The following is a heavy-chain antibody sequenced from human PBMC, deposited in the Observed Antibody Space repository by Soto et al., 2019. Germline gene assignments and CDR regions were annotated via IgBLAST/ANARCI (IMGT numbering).Heavy chain of an antibody. CDR1: GGSISSGGYY. Sequence: QVQLQESGPGLVKPSPTLSLTCTVSGGSISSGGYYWSWIRQHPGKGLEWIGYIYYSGSTYYNPSLKSRVTISVDTSKNQFSLKLSSVTAADTAVYYCARDRMGATSGTYYFDYWGQGTLVTVSS. V-gene: IGHV4-31*03. CDR3: ARDRMGATSGTYYFDY. J-gene: IGHJ4*02. CDR2: IYYSGST. D-gene: IGHD1-26*01.